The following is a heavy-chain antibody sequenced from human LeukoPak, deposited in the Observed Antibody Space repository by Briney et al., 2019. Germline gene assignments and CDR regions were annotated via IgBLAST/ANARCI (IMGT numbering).Heavy chain of an antibody. CDR2: ISSSGSTI. D-gene: IGHD1-26*01. Sequence: GGSLRLSCAASGFTFSSYEMNWVCQAPGKGLEWVSYISSSGSTIYYADSVKGRFTISRDNAKNSLYLQMNSLRAEDTAVYYCAPLSGSYFGDDAFDIWGQGTIVTVSS. CDR1: GFTFSSYE. CDR3: APLSGSYFGDDAFDI. V-gene: IGHV3-48*03. J-gene: IGHJ3*02.